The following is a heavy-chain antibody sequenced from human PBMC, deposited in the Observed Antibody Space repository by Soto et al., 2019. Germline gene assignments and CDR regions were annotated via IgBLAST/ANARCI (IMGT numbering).Heavy chain of an antibody. D-gene: IGHD3-10*01. V-gene: IGHV3-23*01. Sequence: PGGSLRLSCAASGFTFSTYSMNWVRQAPGKGLEWLSGISGSGGVTYYADSVKGRFTISRDNSKNTLYLQMNSLRAEDTAIYYCAKNRQFRSYYESAGHYDNWGQGTLVTVSS. CDR2: ISGSGGVT. CDR1: GFTFSTYS. CDR3: AKNRQFRSYYESAGHYDN. J-gene: IGHJ4*02.